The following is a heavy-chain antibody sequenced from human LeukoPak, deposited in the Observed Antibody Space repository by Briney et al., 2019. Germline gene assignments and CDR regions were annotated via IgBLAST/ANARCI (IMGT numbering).Heavy chain of an antibody. CDR3: ARDALLKYCSGGSCFFDP. V-gene: IGHV4-61*01. CDR2: IYYSGST. J-gene: IGHJ5*02. Sequence: SETLSLTCTVSGGSVSSGSYYWSWIRQPPGKGPEWIGYIYYSGSTNYNPSLKSRVTISVDTSKNQFSLKLSSVTAADTAVYYCARDALLKYCSGGSCFFDPWGQGTLVTVSS. CDR1: GGSVSSGSYY. D-gene: IGHD2-15*01.